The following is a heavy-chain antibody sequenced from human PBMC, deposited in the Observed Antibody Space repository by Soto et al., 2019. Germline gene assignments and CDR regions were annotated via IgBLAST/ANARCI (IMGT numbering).Heavy chain of an antibody. Sequence: PSETQSLTCTVSGGSISSGGCYWSWIRQHPGKGLEWIGYIYYSGSTYYNPSLKGRVTISVDTSKNQFSLELRSLRSDDTAVYYCARDRVVPSLTVDYWGQGTLVTVSS. CDR3: ARDRVVPSLTVDY. D-gene: IGHD2-2*01. CDR1: GGSISSGGCY. V-gene: IGHV4-31*02. CDR2: IYYSGST. J-gene: IGHJ4*02.